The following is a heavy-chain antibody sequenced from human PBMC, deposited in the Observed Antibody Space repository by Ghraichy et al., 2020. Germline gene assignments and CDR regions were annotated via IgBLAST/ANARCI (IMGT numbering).Heavy chain of an antibody. J-gene: IGHJ4*02. D-gene: IGHD6-19*01. CDR2: IYYSGST. CDR1: GGSISSSSYY. V-gene: IGHV4-39*01. Sequence: SQTLSLTCTVSGGSISSSSYYWGWIRQPPGKGLEWIGSIYYSGSTYYNPSLKSRVTISVDTSKNQFSLKLSSVTAADTAVYYCARLRYSSGCTDYWGQGTLVTVSS. CDR3: ARLRYSSGCTDY.